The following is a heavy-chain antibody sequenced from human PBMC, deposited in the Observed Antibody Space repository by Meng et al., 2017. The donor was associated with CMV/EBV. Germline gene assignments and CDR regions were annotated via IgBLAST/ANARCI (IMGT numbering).Heavy chain of an antibody. V-gene: IGHV1-69*12. CDR3: ARAGDYGGRGYFDY. CDR2: IIPIFGTA. J-gene: IGHJ4*02. D-gene: IGHD4-23*01. CDR1: GGTFSSYA. Sequence: VKLVQAGAGVKKHGSSVKVSCKASGGTFSSYAISWVRQAPGQGLEWMGGIIPIFGTANYAQKFQGRVTITADESTSTAYMELSSLRSEDTAVYYCARAGDYGGRGYFDYWGQGTLVTVSS.